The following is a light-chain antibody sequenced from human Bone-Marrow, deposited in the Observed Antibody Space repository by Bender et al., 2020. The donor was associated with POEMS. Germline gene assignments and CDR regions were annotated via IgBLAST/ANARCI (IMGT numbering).Light chain of an antibody. CDR1: KLGDKY. V-gene: IGLV3-1*01. CDR3: QAWDSSTDRI. CDR2: QDS. J-gene: IGLJ1*01. Sequence: SYELIQPPSVSVSPGQTASITCSGDKLGDKYTYWYQQTSGQSPVLVIYQDSERPSGIPERFSGSNSGNIATLTISGAQATDEGDYYCQAWDSSTDRIFGTGTKVTVL.